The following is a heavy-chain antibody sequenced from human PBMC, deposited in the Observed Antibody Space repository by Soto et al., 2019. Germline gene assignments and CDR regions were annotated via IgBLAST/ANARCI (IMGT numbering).Heavy chain of an antibody. CDR1: GGFI. CDR3: ARTLPNRQLYDS. CDR2: IYNSGRY. V-gene: IGHV4-59*01. J-gene: IGHJ4*02. Sequence: PSEPLSLTSTVHGGFIWGWIRQSPDKGLEWIGYIYNSGRYNYNPSLESRLTISIDTSKNQFSLRLASVTAADTAVYYCARTLPNRQLYDSWSQGTLVT. D-gene: IGHD1-1*01.